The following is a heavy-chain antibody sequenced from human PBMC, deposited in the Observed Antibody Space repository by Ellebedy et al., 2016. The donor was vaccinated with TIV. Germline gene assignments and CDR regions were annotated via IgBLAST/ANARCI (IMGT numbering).Heavy chain of an antibody. J-gene: IGHJ4*02. CDR1: GYTFSSYG. D-gene: IGHD3-9*01. CDR3: ARYSYDILTGQDVRFDY. Sequence: ASVKVSCKASGYTFSSYGVSWVRQAPGQGLEWMGWISGLNGDTKYAQKVQGRVTLTTDTSTTTAYMELRSLSPDDTAIYYCARYSYDILTGQDVRFDYWGQGALVTVSS. V-gene: IGHV1-18*04. CDR2: ISGLNGDT.